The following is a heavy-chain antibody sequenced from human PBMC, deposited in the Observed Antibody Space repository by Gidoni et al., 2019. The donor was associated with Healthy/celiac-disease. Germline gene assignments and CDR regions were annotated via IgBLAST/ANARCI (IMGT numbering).Heavy chain of an antibody. CDR1: GGSISSSSSY. V-gene: IGHV4-39*01. CDR3: ARQVPRGVVVPAAMAKGGFDY. J-gene: IGHJ4*02. Sequence: QLQLQESGPGLVKPSETLSLTCTVSGGSISSSSSYWGWIRQPPGKGLEWSGSIYYSGSTYYNPSLKSRVTISVDTSKNQFSLKLSSVTAADTAVYYCARQVPRGVVVPAAMAKGGFDYWGQGTLVTVSS. CDR2: IYYSGST. D-gene: IGHD2-2*01.